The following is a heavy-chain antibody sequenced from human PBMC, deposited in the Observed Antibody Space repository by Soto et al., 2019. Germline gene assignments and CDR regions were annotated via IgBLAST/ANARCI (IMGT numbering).Heavy chain of an antibody. CDR2: ISTSGTT. J-gene: IGHJ5*02. Sequence: PSETLSLTCTVSGTSISSYFWTWIRQPAGKGLDWIGRISTSGTTNYNPSLKSRVTMSVDTSKNHFSLNLSSVTAADTAVYYCAREAGPDRWFDPWGQGILVTVSP. V-gene: IGHV4-4*07. D-gene: IGHD6-19*01. CDR1: GTSISSYF. CDR3: AREAGPDRWFDP.